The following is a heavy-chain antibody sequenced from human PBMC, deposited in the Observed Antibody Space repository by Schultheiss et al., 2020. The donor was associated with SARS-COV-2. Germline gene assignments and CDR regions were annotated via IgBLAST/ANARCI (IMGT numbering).Heavy chain of an antibody. V-gene: IGHV4-39*02. D-gene: IGHD1-26*01. Sequence: SQTLSLTCTVSGGSISSSSYYWGWVRQPPGKGLEWLGSVHYSGSDYYNPSLKSRLTISVDTSKNQFSVRLNSVTAADTAVYFCAKGPWAEIDFWGQGTLVTVSS. J-gene: IGHJ4*02. CDR1: GGSISSSSYY. CDR2: VHYSGSD. CDR3: AKGPWAEIDF.